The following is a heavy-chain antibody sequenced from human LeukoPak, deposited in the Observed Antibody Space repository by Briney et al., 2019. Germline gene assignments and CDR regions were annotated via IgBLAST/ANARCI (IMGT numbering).Heavy chain of an antibody. Sequence: SETLSLTCTVSGGSISSGGYYWSWIRQHPGKGLEWIGYIYYSGSTYYNPSLKSRVTISVDTSKNQFSLKLSSVTAADTAVYYCARDPGDYYGSGSSYGMDVWGQGTLVTVSS. V-gene: IGHV4-31*03. CDR1: GGSISSGGYY. CDR3: ARDPGDYYGSGSSYGMDV. J-gene: IGHJ6*02. D-gene: IGHD3-10*01. CDR2: IYYSGST.